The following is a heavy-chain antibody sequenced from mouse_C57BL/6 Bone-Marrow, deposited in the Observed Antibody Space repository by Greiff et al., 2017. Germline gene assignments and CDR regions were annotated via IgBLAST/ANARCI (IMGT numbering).Heavy chain of an antibody. CDR2: ISSGGDYI. Sequence: DVMLVESGEGLVKPGGSLKLSCAASGFTFSSYAMSWVRQTPEKRLEWVAYISSGGDYIYYADTVKGRFTISRDNARNTLYLQMSSLKSEDTAMYYCTRDRYGSSYFDYWGRGTTLTVSS. D-gene: IGHD1-1*01. CDR1: GFTFSSYA. J-gene: IGHJ2*01. V-gene: IGHV5-9-1*02. CDR3: TRDRYGSSYFDY.